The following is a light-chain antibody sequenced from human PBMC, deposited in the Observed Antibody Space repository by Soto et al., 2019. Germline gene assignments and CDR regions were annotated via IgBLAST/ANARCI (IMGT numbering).Light chain of an antibody. CDR1: QSLTRN. Sequence: EIVMTQSPATLSVSPGERAALSCRASQSLTRNLAWYQQKPGQAPRLLMYEASTRATGIPARFSGSGSGTEFTLTISSVQSEDFAVYYCQQYVRSPWTFGQGTKVDIK. V-gene: IGKV3-15*01. J-gene: IGKJ1*01. CDR3: QQYVRSPWT. CDR2: EAS.